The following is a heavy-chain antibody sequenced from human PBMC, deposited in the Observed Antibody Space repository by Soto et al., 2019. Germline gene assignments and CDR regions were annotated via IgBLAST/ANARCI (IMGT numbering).Heavy chain of an antibody. CDR1: GFTFSSYS. J-gene: IGHJ5*02. V-gene: IGHV3-21*01. Sequence: EVQLVESGGGLVKPGGSLRLSCAASGFTFSSYSMNWVRQAPGKGLEWVSSISSSSSYIYYADSVKGRFTISRDNAKNSLYLQMNSLRAEDTAVYYCARDRLVHSSSNNWFDPWGQGTLVTVSS. CDR2: ISSSSSYI. CDR3: ARDRLVHSSSNNWFDP. D-gene: IGHD6-13*01.